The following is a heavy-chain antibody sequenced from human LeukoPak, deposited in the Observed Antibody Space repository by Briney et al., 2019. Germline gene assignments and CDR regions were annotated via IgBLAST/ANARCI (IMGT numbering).Heavy chain of an antibody. CDR3: ARDLKGFNL. Sequence: GGSLRLSCEASGFYFSAYLMSWVRQAPGKGLEWVANIMQDGSQDFYLDSVKGRFTISRDNGNNSLYLHMTRLRVEDTAVYYCARDLKGFNLWGQGALVTVSS. CDR1: GFYFSAYL. J-gene: IGHJ5*02. V-gene: IGHV3-7*04. CDR2: IMQDGSQD.